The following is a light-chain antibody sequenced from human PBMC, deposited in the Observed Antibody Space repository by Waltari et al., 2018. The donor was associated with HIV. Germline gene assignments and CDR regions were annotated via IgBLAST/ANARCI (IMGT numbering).Light chain of an antibody. V-gene: IGLV2-23*02. J-gene: IGLJ3*02. Sequence: QSALPQSASVSGSPGQSITISCTGTSRDVGAYTLVSWSQQHPGEVPKLLIYEVPKPPSGVSTRFSGSKSGNTASLTISGLQAEDEADYYCCSYAGSGLVFGGGTKLTVL. CDR1: SRDVGAYTL. CDR2: EVP. CDR3: CSYAGSGLV.